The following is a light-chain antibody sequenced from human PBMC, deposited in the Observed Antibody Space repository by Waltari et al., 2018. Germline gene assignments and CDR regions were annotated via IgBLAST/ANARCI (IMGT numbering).Light chain of an antibody. CDR3: QQRSSWPRT. V-gene: IGKV3-11*01. CDR1: QSINNY. Sequence: DIVLTQSPATLSLSPGERATLSCRASQSINNYLAWYQQKPGQAPRLLIYSASNRATGIPARFSGSGSGTDFFRTISSLDPEDFAVYYCQQRSSWPRTFGQGTRVEIK. J-gene: IGKJ1*01. CDR2: SAS.